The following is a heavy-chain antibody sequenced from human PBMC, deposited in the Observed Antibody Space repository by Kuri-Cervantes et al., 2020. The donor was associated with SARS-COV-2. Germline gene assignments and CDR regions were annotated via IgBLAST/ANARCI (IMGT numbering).Heavy chain of an antibody. J-gene: IGHJ5*02. V-gene: IGHV3-7*01. D-gene: IGHD7-27*01. CDR2: INQDYSEK. CDR3: ARDLRLGKSLDH. Sequence: GGSLRLSCEASGFTFSTYWINWVRQAPGKGLEWVANINQDYSEKYYVDSVKGRFTISRDNAKNSVYLQMNSLRAEDTAVYYCARDLRLGKSLDHWGQGTLVTVSS. CDR1: GFTFSTYW.